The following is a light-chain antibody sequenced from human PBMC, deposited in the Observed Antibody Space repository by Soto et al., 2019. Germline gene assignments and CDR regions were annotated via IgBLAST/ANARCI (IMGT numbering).Light chain of an antibody. Sequence: QSVLTQPPSVSGAPGQRVTISCTGSSSKIGAGYDVHWYQQLPGTAPKLLISGNSNRPSGVPDRFSGSKSGTSASLAITGLQAEDEADYYCQSYDISLSGSRVFGGGTKLTVL. CDR2: GNS. J-gene: IGLJ2*01. V-gene: IGLV1-40*01. CDR3: QSYDISLSGSRV. CDR1: SSKIGAGYD.